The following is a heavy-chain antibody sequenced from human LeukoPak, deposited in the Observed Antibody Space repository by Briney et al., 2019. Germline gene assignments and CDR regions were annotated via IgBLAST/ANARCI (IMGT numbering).Heavy chain of an antibody. CDR3: AREGGPYRPLDY. Sequence: SETLSLTCGVSGGSITNTNYWTWVRQPPGKGLEWIGEVNLQGSTNYNPSLMGRVAISVDKSENHISLQLTSVTAADTAVYYRAREGGPYRPLDYSGQGTLVTVSS. CDR2: VNLQGST. CDR1: GGSITNTNY. J-gene: IGHJ4*02. V-gene: IGHV4-4*02.